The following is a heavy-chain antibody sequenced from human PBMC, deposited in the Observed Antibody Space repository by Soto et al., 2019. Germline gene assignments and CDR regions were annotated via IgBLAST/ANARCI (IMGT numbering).Heavy chain of an antibody. CDR3: ARVLGYYDSSGYYYDELGAFDI. CDR2: IYYSGST. D-gene: IGHD3-22*01. Sequence: PSETLSLTCTVSGGSISISSYYWGWIRQPPGKGLEWVGSIYYSGSTYYNPSLKSRVTISVDTSKNQFSLKLSSVTAADTAVYYCARVLGYYDSSGYYYDELGAFDIWGQGTMVTVSS. CDR1: GGSISISSYY. J-gene: IGHJ3*02. V-gene: IGHV4-39*01.